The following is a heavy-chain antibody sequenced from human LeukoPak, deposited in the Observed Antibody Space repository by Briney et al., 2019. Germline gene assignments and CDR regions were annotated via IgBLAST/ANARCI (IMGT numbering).Heavy chain of an antibody. CDR2: TYYSGIT. CDR1: GVSISSYY. J-gene: IGHJ3*02. CDR3: ARVVGGVEDAFDI. V-gene: IGHV4-59*01. D-gene: IGHD1-26*01. Sequence: PSETLSLTCTVSGVSISSYYWSWIRQPPGKGLEWIGYTYYSGITTYNPSLKSRVTISVDTAKNQFSLNLCSVTAADTAVDFCARVVGGVEDAFDIWGQGTMVTVSS.